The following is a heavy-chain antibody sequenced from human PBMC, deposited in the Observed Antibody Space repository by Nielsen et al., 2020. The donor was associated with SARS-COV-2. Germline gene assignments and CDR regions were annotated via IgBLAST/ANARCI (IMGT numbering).Heavy chain of an antibody. J-gene: IGHJ4*02. CDR1: GYSISSGYY. Sequence: SETLSLTCTVSGYSISSGYYWGWIRQPPGKGLEWIGSIYYSGSTNYNPSLKSRVTISVDTSKNQFSLKLSSVTAADTAVYYCARVAEQWLAYFDYWGQGTLVTVSS. CDR2: IYYSGST. V-gene: IGHV4-38-2*02. CDR3: ARVAEQWLAYFDY. D-gene: IGHD6-19*01.